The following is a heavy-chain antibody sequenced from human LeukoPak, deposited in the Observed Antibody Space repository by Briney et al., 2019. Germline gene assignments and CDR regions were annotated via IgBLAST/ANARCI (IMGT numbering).Heavy chain of an antibody. Sequence: GGSLRLSCAASGFTFSSYGMHWVRQAPGKGLEWVAFIRYDGSNKYYADSVKGRFTISRDNSKNTLYLQMNSLRAEDTAVYYCARGHNCTNGVCYSYYYYMDVWGKGTTVTVSS. J-gene: IGHJ6*03. D-gene: IGHD2-8*01. CDR3: ARGHNCTNGVCYSYYYYMDV. CDR1: GFTFSSYG. V-gene: IGHV3-30*02. CDR2: IRYDGSNK.